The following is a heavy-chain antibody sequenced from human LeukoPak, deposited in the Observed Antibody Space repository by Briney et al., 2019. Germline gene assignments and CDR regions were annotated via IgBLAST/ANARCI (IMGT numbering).Heavy chain of an antibody. D-gene: IGHD2-8*02. J-gene: IGHJ4*02. V-gene: IGHV1-46*01. CDR3: AREESGGYFDY. CDR1: GYTFTNYY. Sequence: GASVKVSCKASGYTFTNYYMHWVRQAPGQGLEWVGLISPTGSYTNYAQKFRGRGTMTRDTSTTTVYMELSSLRSDDTAVYYCAREESGGYFDYWGQGTLVSVSS. CDR2: ISPTGSYT.